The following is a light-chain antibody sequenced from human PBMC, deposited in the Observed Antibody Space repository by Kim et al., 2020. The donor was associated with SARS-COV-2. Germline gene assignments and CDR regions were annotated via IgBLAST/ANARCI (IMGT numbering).Light chain of an antibody. V-gene: IGLV1-40*01. Sequence: VTISCTGSSSNIGAGYDVHWYQQLPGTAPKLLIYGNSNRPSGVPDRFSGSKSGTSASLAITGLQAEDEADYYCQSYDSSLSALHVFGTGTKVTVL. J-gene: IGLJ1*01. CDR2: GNS. CDR3: QSYDSSLSALHV. CDR1: SSNIGAGYD.